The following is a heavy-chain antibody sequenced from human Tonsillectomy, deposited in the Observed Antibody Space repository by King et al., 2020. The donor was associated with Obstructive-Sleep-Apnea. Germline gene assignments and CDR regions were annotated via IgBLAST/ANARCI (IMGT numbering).Heavy chain of an antibody. V-gene: IGHV3-9*01. Sequence: VQLVESGGGLVQPGRSLRLSCAASGFTFDDYAMHWVRQAPGKGLEWVSGIDWKSGRTDYADSVKGRFTISRDNAKNSLYLQMNSLRAEDTALYYCAKGQGRYIVIGDYIDFWGQGTLVTVSS. J-gene: IGHJ4*02. D-gene: IGHD2/OR15-2a*01. CDR2: IDWKSGRT. CDR1: GFTFDDYA. CDR3: AKGQGRYIVIGDYIDF.